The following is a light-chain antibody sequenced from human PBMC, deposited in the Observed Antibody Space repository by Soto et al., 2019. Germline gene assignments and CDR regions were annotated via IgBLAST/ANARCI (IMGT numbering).Light chain of an antibody. CDR2: DVS. J-gene: IGKJ1*01. CDR1: QSVSRN. CDR3: QQYNNWPPWT. Sequence: IVMTQSPATLSVSPWERATLSCRASQSVSRNLAWYQQKPGQAPRLLIYDVSTRATGIPARFSGSGSGTDFTLTISSLQSEDFAVYYCQQYNNWPPWTFGQGTKVDIK. V-gene: IGKV3-15*01.